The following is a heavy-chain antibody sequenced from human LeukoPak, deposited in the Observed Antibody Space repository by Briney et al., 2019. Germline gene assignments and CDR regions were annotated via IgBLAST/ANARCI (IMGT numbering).Heavy chain of an antibody. J-gene: IGHJ3*01. CDR3: ARDSSVCAFDV. Sequence: PGGSLRLSCAASGFTFSPYNMHWFRQPPGKGLEWLSYINTGSTTIYYADSVKGRFTIYRDNDKNSQYLQLNSLRAEDRAVYYCARDSSVCAFDVWGQGAMVSVCS. CDR1: GFTFSPYN. V-gene: IGHV3-48*01. CDR2: INTGSTTI. D-gene: IGHD6-6*01.